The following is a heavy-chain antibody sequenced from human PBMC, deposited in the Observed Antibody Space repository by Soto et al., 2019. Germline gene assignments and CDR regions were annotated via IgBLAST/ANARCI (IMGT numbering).Heavy chain of an antibody. CDR1: GFTSRNYD. CDR3: AKAAATYYCSGGYCYNYYFDS. Sequence: PGRSLRRSCAPSGFTSRNYDMHWVPPAPDKRPEWEAIISYDGSNKYYAYSVGGRFSISRDNSKNTLYLQMSSLRADDTAVYYCAKAAATYYCSGGYCYNYYFDSWGQGTPVTVSS. J-gene: IGHJ4*02. D-gene: IGHD2-15*01. CDR2: ISYDGSNK. V-gene: IGHV3-30*18.